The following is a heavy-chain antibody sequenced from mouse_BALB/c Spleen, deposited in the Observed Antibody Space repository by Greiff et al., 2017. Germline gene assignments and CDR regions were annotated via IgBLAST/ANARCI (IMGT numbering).Heavy chain of an antibody. CDR3: ARSLIHYYFAY. CDR1: GYSITSDYA. V-gene: IGHV3-2*02. CDR2: ISYSGST. D-gene: IGHD1-2*01. Sequence: EVQGVESGPGLVKPSQSLSLTCTVTGYSITSDYAWNWIRQFPGNKLEWMGYISYSGSTSYNPSLKSRISITRDTSKNQFFLQLNSVTTEDTATYYCARSLIHYYFAYWGQGTLVTVSA. J-gene: IGHJ3*01.